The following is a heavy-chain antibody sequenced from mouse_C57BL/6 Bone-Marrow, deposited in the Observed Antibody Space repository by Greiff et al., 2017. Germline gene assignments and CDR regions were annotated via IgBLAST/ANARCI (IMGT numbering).Heavy chain of an antibody. Sequence: QVQLQQSGAELARPGASVQLSCKASGYTFTSYGISWVKQRTGQGLEWIGEIYPRSGNTYYTETFKGKATLTADKSSSTAYMELRSLTSEDSAVYFCARDLGYFDVWGTGTTVTVSS. CDR1: GYTFTSYG. V-gene: IGHV1-81*01. J-gene: IGHJ1*03. CDR2: IYPRSGNT. CDR3: ARDLGYFDV.